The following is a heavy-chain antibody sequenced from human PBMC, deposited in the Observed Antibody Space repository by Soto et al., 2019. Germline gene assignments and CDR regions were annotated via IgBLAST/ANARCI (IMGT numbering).Heavy chain of an antibody. CDR1: GGSFSGYY. V-gene: IGHV4-34*01. D-gene: IGHD5-18*01. CDR2: INHSGST. J-gene: IGHJ4*02. Sequence: SETLSLTCAVYGGSFSGYYWSWIRQPPGKGLEWIGEINHSGSTNYNPSLKSRVTISVDTSKNQFSLKLSSVTAADTAVYYCARGTKFRVRYSYGIDYWGQGTLVTVSS. CDR3: ARGTKFRVRYSYGIDY.